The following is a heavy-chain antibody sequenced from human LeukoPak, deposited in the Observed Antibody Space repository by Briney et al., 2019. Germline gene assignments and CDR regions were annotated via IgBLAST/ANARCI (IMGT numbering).Heavy chain of an antibody. Sequence: SETLSLTCTVSGGSISSYYCSWIRQPAGKGREWIGRIYTSGSTNYNPSLKSRVTMSVDTSKNQFSLKLSSVTAADTAVYYCGANVGYCSGGSCYPVDYWGQGTLVTVSS. CDR1: GGSISSYY. CDR2: IYTSGST. D-gene: IGHD2-15*01. J-gene: IGHJ4*02. CDR3: GANVGYCSGGSCYPVDY. V-gene: IGHV4-4*07.